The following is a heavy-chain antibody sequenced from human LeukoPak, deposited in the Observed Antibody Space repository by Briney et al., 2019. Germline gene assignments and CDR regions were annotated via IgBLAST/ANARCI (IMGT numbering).Heavy chain of an antibody. J-gene: IGHJ4*02. CDR2: IYTTGST. Sequence: SETLSLTCTVSGGSISSYYWSWIRQPAGKGLEWIGHIYTTGSTNYNPSLKSRLTMPVDTSKNQFSLKLSSVTAADTAVYYCARGFESSGWRPTYYFDYWGQGTLVTVSS. CDR3: ARGFESSGWRPTYYFDY. D-gene: IGHD6-19*01. CDR1: GGSISSYY. V-gene: IGHV4-4*07.